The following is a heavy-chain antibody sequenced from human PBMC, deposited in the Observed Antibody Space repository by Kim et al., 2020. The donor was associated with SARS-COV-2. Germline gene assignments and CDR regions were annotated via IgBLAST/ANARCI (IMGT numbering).Heavy chain of an antibody. Sequence: VKGRFTISRDNSTNALYLQMNSMSAEDTAVYYWAKDGGMAGSGYYYYFDYWGQGTLVTVSS. J-gene: IGHJ4*02. D-gene: IGHD3-22*01. V-gene: IGHV3-30*02. CDR3: AKDGGMAGSGYYYYFDY.